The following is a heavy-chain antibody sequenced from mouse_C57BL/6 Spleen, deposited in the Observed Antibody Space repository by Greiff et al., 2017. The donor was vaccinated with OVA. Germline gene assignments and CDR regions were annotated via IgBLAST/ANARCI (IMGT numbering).Heavy chain of an antibody. Sequence: QVHVKQSGAELVRPGASVKLSCKASGYTFTDYYINWVKQRPGQGLEWIARIYPGSGNTYYNEKFKGKATLTAEKSSSTAYMQLSSLTSEDSAVYFCARQHYGSSWYFDVWGTGTTVTVSS. V-gene: IGHV1-76*01. J-gene: IGHJ1*03. CDR1: GYTFTDYY. CDR3: ARQHYGSSWYFDV. D-gene: IGHD1-1*01. CDR2: IYPGSGNT.